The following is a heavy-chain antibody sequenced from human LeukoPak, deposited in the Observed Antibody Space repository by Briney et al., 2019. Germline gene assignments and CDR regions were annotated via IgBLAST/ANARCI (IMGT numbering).Heavy chain of an antibody. Sequence: ASVKVSCKASGYTFTSYGISWLRQAPGQGLEWMGWISAYNGNTNYAQKLQGRVTMTTDTSTSTAYMELRSLRSDDTAVYYCARGIAATSYYYYGIDVWGQGTTVTVSS. D-gene: IGHD6-13*01. V-gene: IGHV1-18*01. CDR1: GYTFTSYG. J-gene: IGHJ6*02. CDR3: ARGIAATSYYYYGIDV. CDR2: ISAYNGNT.